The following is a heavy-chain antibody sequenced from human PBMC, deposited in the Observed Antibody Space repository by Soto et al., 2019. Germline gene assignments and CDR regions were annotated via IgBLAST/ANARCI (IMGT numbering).Heavy chain of an antibody. CDR3: ARAIRYFDWLLPNPLDY. Sequence: SVKVSCKASGCTFSSYAISCVRQAPGQGLEWMGGIIPIFGTANYAQKFQGRVTITADESTSTAYMELSSLRSEDTAVYYCARAIRYFDWLLPNPLDYWGQGTLVTV. CDR2: IIPIFGTA. CDR1: GCTFSSYA. V-gene: IGHV1-69*13. J-gene: IGHJ4*02. D-gene: IGHD3-9*01.